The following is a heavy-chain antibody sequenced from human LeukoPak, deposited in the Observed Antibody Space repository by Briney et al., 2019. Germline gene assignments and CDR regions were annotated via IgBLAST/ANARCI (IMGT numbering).Heavy chain of an antibody. CDR1: GGSISSYY. Sequence: SETLSLTCTVSGGSISSYYWSWIRQPPGKGLEWIGYIHYSGTTNYNPSLNSQVTISVDTSKNQLSLQLKSVTAADTAVYYCAREDYDSSGSFDYWGQGTLVTVSS. J-gene: IGHJ4*02. CDR2: IHYSGTT. V-gene: IGHV4-59*01. CDR3: AREDYDSSGSFDY. D-gene: IGHD3-22*01.